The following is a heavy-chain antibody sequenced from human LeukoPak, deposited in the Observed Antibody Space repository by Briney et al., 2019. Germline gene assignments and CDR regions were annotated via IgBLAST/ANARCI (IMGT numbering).Heavy chain of an antibody. CDR2: IYSGGST. Sequence: GGSLRLSCAASGFTFSGYYMSWIRQAPGKGLEWVSVIYSGGSTYYADSVQGRFTISRDNSKNTLYLQMNSLRAEDTAVYYCARGQRAAAGFDSWGQGTLVTVSS. V-gene: IGHV3-53*01. CDR1: GFTFSGYY. J-gene: IGHJ4*02. CDR3: ARGQRAAAGFDS. D-gene: IGHD6-13*01.